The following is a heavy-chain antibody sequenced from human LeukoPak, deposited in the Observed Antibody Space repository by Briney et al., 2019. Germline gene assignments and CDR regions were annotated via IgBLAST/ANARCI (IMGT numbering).Heavy chain of an antibody. J-gene: IGHJ4*02. CDR2: INPNSGGT. CDR1: GYTFTGYY. V-gene: IGHV1-2*06. Sequence: ASVKVSCKASGYTFTGYYMHWVRQAPRQGLEWMGRINPNSGGTNYAQKFQGRVTMTRDTSISTAYMELSRLRSDDTAVYYCARVLYYYDSSGYDQFDYWGQGTLVTVSS. CDR3: ARVLYYYDSSGYDQFDY. D-gene: IGHD3-22*01.